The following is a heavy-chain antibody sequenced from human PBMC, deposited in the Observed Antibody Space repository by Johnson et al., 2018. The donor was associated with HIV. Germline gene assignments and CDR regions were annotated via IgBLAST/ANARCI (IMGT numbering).Heavy chain of an antibody. CDR3: ARGEGGTYLPDAFDI. V-gene: IGHV3-30-3*01. Sequence: QVQLVESGGGVVQPGRSLRLSCAASGFTFSSYAMHWVRQAPGKGLEWVAVISYDGGTTYYSDSVKGRFTISRDNSKNTLYLQMNSLRAEDTAVYYCARGEGGTYLPDAFDIWGQGTMVTVSS. CDR2: ISYDGGTT. D-gene: IGHD1-26*01. J-gene: IGHJ3*02. CDR1: GFTFSSYA.